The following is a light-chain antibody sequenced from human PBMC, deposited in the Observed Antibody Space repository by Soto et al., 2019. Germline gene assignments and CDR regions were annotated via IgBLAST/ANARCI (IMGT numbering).Light chain of an antibody. Sequence: EVLMPQSPATLSVSPGERPTLSCKASQSARSSLGWYQQKPGQPPRLLIHDVSIRATGIPARFYGSGSGTEVTLIISSRQSEDFVVYYCQQYNNWLPTFGQGTRLEIK. CDR1: QSARSS. J-gene: IGKJ5*01. CDR3: QQYNNWLPT. CDR2: DVS. V-gene: IGKV3-15*01.